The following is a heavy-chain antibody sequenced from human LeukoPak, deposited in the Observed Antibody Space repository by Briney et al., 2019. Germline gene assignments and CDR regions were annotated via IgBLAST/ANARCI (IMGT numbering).Heavy chain of an antibody. V-gene: IGHV3-30*18. CDR1: GFTFSSYG. CDR3: AKQTYSYGYDY. CDR2: ISYDGSNK. D-gene: IGHD5-18*01. J-gene: IGHJ4*02. Sequence: PGGSLRLSCIASGFTFSSYGMHWVRQAPGKGLEWVAVISYDGSNKNYADSVKGRFTISRDNSKNTLYLQMNSLRAEDTAVYYCAKQTYSYGYDYWGQGTPVTVSS.